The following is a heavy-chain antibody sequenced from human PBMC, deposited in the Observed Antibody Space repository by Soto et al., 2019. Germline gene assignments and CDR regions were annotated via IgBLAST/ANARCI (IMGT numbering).Heavy chain of an antibody. D-gene: IGHD6-19*01. CDR1: GGSFSGYY. V-gene: IGHV4-34*01. Sequence: SLTCAVYGGSFSGYYWSWIRQPPGKGLEWIGEINHSGSTNYNPSLKSRVTISVDTSKNQFSLKLSSVTAADTAVYYCASGYSSGRTFDYWGQGTLVTVSS. J-gene: IGHJ4*02. CDR3: ASGYSSGRTFDY. CDR2: INHSGST.